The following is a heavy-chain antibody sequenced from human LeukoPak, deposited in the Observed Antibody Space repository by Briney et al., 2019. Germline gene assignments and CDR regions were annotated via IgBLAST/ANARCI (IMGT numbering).Heavy chain of an antibody. J-gene: IGHJ5*02. Sequence: PSETLSLTCAVYGGSFSGYYWSWIRQPPGKGLEWIGEINHSGSTNYNPSLKSRVTISVDTSKNQFSLKLSSVTAADTAVYYYARRPAATRTNWFDPWGQGTLVTVSS. CDR3: ARRPAATRTNWFDP. CDR1: GGSFSGYY. D-gene: IGHD2-15*01. V-gene: IGHV4-34*01. CDR2: INHSGST.